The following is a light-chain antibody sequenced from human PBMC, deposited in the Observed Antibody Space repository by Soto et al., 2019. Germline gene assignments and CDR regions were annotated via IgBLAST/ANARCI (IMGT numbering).Light chain of an antibody. Sequence: TQSPSSLSASVGDRVTITCRASQSISSYLAWYQQRPGQAPKLLIYDASNRAAGIPARFSGSGSGTDFTLTISSLEPDDFAVYYCQQRAYWPRTFGQGTKVEIK. CDR1: QSISSY. J-gene: IGKJ1*01. CDR2: DAS. CDR3: QQRAYWPRT. V-gene: IGKV3-11*01.